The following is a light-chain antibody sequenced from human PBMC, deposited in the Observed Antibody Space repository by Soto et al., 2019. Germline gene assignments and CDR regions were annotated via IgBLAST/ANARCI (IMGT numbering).Light chain of an antibody. CDR1: ESISRDY. CDR3: QQTNSFPPEGFT. Sequence: EIVLTQSPGTLSLSPGQRATLSCRASESISRDYLAWYQQRLGQAPRLLIYGASSGATGIPDRFSGSGSGTDFTLTISSLQTEDFATYYCQQTNSFPPEGFTFGPGTRVDI. CDR2: GAS. J-gene: IGKJ3*01. V-gene: IGKV3-20*01.